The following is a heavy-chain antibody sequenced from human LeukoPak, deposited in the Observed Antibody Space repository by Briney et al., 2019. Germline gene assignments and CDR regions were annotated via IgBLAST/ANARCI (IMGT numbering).Heavy chain of an antibody. CDR1: GFSFSSYS. CDR3: GGGDGHNHGDY. D-gene: IGHD5-24*01. J-gene: IGHJ4*02. V-gene: IGHV3-48*01. Sequence: GGSLRLSCAASGFSFSSYSMNWVRQAPGKGLEWVSYISASSGTIYYADSVKGRFTISRDNAKNSLYLQMNSLRGEDTAVYYCGGGDGHNHGDYWGQGTLVTVSS. CDR2: ISASSGTI.